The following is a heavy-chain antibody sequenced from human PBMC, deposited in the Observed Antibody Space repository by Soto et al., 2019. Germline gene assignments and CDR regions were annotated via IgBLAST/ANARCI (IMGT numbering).Heavy chain of an antibody. CDR3: AGANEPSFEAFDI. CDR2: TYYRSKWYN. V-gene: IGHV6-1*01. Sequence: PSQTLSLTCAISGDRVSSNSAACTWIRQSPSRGLEWLGRTYYRSKWYNDYAVSVKSRITINPDTSKNQFSLQLNSVTPEDTAVYYCAGANEPSFEAFDIWGQGTMVTVSS. CDR1: GDRVSSNSAA. J-gene: IGHJ3*02. D-gene: IGHD1-1*01.